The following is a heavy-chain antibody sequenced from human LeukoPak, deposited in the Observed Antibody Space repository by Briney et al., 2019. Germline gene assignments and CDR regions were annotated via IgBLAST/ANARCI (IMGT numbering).Heavy chain of an antibody. CDR3: ARTRGLRWSYFDY. J-gene: IGHJ4*02. D-gene: IGHD4-23*01. V-gene: IGHV4-34*01. CDR1: GGSFSGYY. Sequence: SETLSLTCALYGGSFSGYYWSWIRQPPGKGLEWIGEINHSGSTNYNPSLKSRVTISVDTSKNQFSLKLSSVTAADTAVYYCARTRGLRWSYFDYWGQGTLVTVSS. CDR2: INHSGST.